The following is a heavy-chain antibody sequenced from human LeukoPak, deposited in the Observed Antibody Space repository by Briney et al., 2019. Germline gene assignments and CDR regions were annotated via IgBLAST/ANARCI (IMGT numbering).Heavy chain of an antibody. V-gene: IGHV1-24*01. D-gene: IGHD3-9*01. CDR3: ATGTHYELLPF. Sequence: ASVTVSCKVSGYSITELSTHWVRQAPGKGLEWMGGFYHGSGENIYEQKFQDRVTMTEDTSTDTAYMELSSLRSEDTALYYCATGTHYELLPFWGQGTLVTVSS. CDR1: GYSITELS. CDR2: FYHGSGEN. J-gene: IGHJ4*02.